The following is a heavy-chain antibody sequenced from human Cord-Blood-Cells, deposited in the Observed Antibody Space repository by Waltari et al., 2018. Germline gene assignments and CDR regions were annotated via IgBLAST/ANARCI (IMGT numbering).Heavy chain of an antibody. CDR2: IYSGGST. V-gene: IGHV3-53*04. CDR3: ARDGSSGYYFDY. CDR1: GFTVRSLY. D-gene: IGHD3-22*01. J-gene: IGHJ4*02. Sequence: EVQLMESGGGLVQPGGSMKPPCAASGFTVRSLYLSRVRQAPGKGLEWVSVIYSGGSTYYADSVKGRFTISRHNSKNTLYLQMNSLRAEDTAVYYCARDGSSGYYFDYWGQGTLVTVSS.